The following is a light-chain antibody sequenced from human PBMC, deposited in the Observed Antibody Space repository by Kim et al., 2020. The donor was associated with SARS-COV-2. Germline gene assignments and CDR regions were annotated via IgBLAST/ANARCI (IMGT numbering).Light chain of an antibody. V-gene: IGKV3-11*01. CDR3: QQRGNWPYS. CDR2: RAS. Sequence: SLSRGATASLSCKASRSVTATLAWYQQNPGQAPRFLIYRASTRAPGIPGRFSGRGSGTDFSLTIGSLGPEDFAVYYCQQRGNWPYSFGQGTKLEI. CDR1: RSVTAT. J-gene: IGKJ2*03.